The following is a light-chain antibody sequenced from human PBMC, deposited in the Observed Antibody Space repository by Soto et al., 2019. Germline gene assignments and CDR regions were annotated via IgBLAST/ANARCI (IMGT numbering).Light chain of an antibody. CDR3: AAWDDSRNCPMG. J-gene: IGLJ2*01. V-gene: IGLV1-44*01. CDR2: SNN. CDR1: SSNIGSNT. Sequence: QSVLTQPPSASGTPGQRVTISCSGSSSNIGSNTVNWYQQLPGTAPKLLIYSNNQRPSGVPDRFSGSKSGTSASLAISGLQSEDEADYYCAAWDDSRNCPMGFGGGTKLTVL.